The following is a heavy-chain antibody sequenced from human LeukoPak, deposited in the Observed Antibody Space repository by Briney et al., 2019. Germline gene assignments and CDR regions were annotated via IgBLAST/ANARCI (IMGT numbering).Heavy chain of an antibody. V-gene: IGHV3-30*18. Sequence: GRSLRLSCAGAGLSFSSYGMHWVRQAPGKGLEWVAVVSDDGSDKYYADSVKGRFTISRDNSKNTLYLQMNSLRGEDTAVYYCAKDGPYTSSFDYWGQGTLVTVSS. CDR3: AKDGPYTSSFDY. J-gene: IGHJ4*02. CDR2: VSDDGSDK. CDR1: GLSFSSYG. D-gene: IGHD6-13*01.